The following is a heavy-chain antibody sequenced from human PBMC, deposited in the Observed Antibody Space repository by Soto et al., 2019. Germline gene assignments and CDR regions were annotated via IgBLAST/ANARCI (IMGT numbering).Heavy chain of an antibody. CDR1: GFTFSMYW. J-gene: IGHJ4*02. Sequence: EEQLVQSGGGLVQPGGSLRLSCAASGFTFSMYWMSWVRQAPGKGLEWVASIKDDGSQKYYVDSVKGRFTISRDNAKNSLYLQMNSLGVEDTAVYFCAPLNWRFPATGPWGQGTLVTVSS. V-gene: IGHV3-7*03. D-gene: IGHD2-8*02. CDR2: IKDDGSQK. CDR3: APLNWRFPATGP.